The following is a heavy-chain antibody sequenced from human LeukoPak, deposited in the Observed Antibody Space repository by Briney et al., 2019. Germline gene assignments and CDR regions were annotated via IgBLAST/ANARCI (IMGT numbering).Heavy chain of an antibody. D-gene: IGHD6-13*01. CDR2: IGTAGDP. V-gene: IGHV3-13*05. Sequence: GGSLRLSCAASKFTFSNYDMHWVRQATGKGLEWVSSIGTAGDPYYAGSVKGRFTISRENAKNSFYLQMNSLRAGDTAVYYCSRGGRLAGNAFDIWGQGTMVTVSS. CDR1: KFTFSNYD. CDR3: SRGGRLAGNAFDI. J-gene: IGHJ3*02.